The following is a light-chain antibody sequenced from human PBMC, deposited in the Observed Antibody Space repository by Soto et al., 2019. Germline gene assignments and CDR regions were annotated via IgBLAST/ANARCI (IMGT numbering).Light chain of an antibody. J-gene: IGKJ1*01. CDR2: GAS. CDR3: QQYDDWPPWT. CDR1: ESVSSN. V-gene: IGKV3-15*01. Sequence: EIVMTQSPATLSVSPGDRVTLSCRASESVSSNLAWYQQKPGQAPRLLMYGASTRATGIPARFSGSGSGTEFTLTISSLQSEDFAVYYCQQYDDWPPWTFGQGTRWIS.